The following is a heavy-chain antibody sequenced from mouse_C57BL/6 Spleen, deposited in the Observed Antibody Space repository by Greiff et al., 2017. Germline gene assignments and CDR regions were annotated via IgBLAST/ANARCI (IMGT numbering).Heavy chain of an antibody. Sequence: QVQLQQSGAELAKPGASVKLSCKASGYTFTSYWMHWVKQRPGRGLEWIGYINPSSGYTKYNQKFKDKATVTADKSSSTAYMQLSSLTYEDSAVYYFARSGAYGEIAYWGQGTLVTVSA. D-gene: IGHD2-13*01. CDR2: INPSSGYT. CDR1: GYTFTSYW. J-gene: IGHJ3*01. CDR3: ARSGAYGEIAY. V-gene: IGHV1-7*01.